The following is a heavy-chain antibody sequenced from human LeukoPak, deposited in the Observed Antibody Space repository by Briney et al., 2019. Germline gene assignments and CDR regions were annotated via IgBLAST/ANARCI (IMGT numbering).Heavy chain of an antibody. Sequence: GSLSLSCAAPGLPFSSNYMSGVRQAPGKGLEWVSVIDSGGSTYYADSVKGRFTISRDNSKNTLYLQMNSLRAEDTAVYYCGSGSSSWSPFDYWGQGTLVTVSS. D-gene: IGHD6-13*01. CDR3: GSGSSSWSPFDY. V-gene: IGHV3-66*02. J-gene: IGHJ4*02. CDR2: IDSGGST. CDR1: GLPFSSNY.